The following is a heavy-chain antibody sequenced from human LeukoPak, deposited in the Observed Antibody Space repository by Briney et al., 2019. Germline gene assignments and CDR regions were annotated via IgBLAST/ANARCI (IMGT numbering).Heavy chain of an antibody. CDR3: ARDLGDLGGCLLYYFDY. J-gene: IGHJ4*02. Sequence: GGSLRLSCAASGFTFSSYSMNWVRQAPGKGLEWVSSISSSSSYIYYADSVKGRFAISRDNAKNSLYLQMNSLRAEDTAVYYCARDLGDLGGCLLYYFDYWGQGTLVTVSS. CDR1: GFTFSSYS. V-gene: IGHV3-21*01. CDR2: ISSSSSYI. D-gene: IGHD6-19*01.